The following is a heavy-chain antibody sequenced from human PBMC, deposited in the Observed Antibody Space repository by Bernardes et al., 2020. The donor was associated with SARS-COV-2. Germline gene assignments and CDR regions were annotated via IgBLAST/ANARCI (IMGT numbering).Heavy chain of an antibody. CDR1: GGSISSYH. CDR3: AREHYSSSWEDAFHL. J-gene: IGHJ3*01. V-gene: IGHV4-59*01. D-gene: IGHD6-13*01. CDR2: IYYSGST. Sequence: SETLSLTCTVSGGSISSYHWNWIRQPPGKGLEWIGYIYYSGSTNYNPSLKSRVTISVDTSKRQFSLKLTSVTAADTAVYYCAREHYSSSWEDAFHLWGQGTMVTVSS.